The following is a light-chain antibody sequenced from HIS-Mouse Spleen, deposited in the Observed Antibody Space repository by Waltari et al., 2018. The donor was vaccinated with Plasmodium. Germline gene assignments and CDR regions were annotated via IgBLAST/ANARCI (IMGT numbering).Light chain of an antibody. CDR3: AAWDDSLSGVV. V-gene: IGLV1-47*01. Sequence: QSVLTQPPSASGTPGQRVTIPCSGSSSNIGSNYVYWYQQPPGTAPKLLIYRNNQRPSWVPDRFSGSKSGTSASLAISGLRSEDEADYYCAAWDDSLSGVVFGGGTKLTVL. CDR2: RNN. J-gene: IGLJ2*01. CDR1: SSNIGSNY.